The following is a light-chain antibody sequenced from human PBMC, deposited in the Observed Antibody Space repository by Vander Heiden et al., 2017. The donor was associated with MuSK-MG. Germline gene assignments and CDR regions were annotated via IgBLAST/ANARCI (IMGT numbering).Light chain of an antibody. CDR1: SSDVGGYNY. CDR2: DVS. V-gene: IGLV2-14*03. Sequence: QYGLTQPASVSGSPGQEITISCTGTSSDVGGYNYVSWYQQHPGKAPKLMIFDVSNRPSGISNRFSGSKSGNTASLTISGLQAEDEADYYCSSYTSSSTLAVFGTGTKVTVL. J-gene: IGLJ1*01. CDR3: SSYTSSSTLAV.